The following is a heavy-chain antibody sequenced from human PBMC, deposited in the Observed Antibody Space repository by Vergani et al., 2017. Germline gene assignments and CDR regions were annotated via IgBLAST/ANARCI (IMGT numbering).Heavy chain of an antibody. CDR3: SRGRGYSFGYSDY. Sequence: VRLVESGGGVVQTGGSLRLSCAASGFSFGDYAMTWVRQAPGKGLEWVAFIRNKAYGGTTEYAASVKGRFTISRDDSKRLAYLQLSGLKTEDTAVYFCSRGRGYSFGYSDYWGQGTLVTVSS. CDR2: IRNKAYGGTT. D-gene: IGHD5-18*01. J-gene: IGHJ4*02. V-gene: IGHV3-49*04. CDR1: GFSFGDYA.